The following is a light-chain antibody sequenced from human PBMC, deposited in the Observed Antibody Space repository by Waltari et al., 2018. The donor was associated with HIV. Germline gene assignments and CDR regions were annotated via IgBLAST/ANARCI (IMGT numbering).Light chain of an antibody. V-gene: IGKV3-11*01. CDR3: QQRSSWPIT. CDR2: DTS. Sequence: EIVLTQSPATLSLSPGERATLSCRASQSVSSFLAWYQQKPGQAPRLLNYDTSKRATGIPARFSGSGSETDFTLTICSLEPEDFAVYYCQQRSSWPITFGQGTRLEIK. J-gene: IGKJ5*01. CDR1: QSVSSF.